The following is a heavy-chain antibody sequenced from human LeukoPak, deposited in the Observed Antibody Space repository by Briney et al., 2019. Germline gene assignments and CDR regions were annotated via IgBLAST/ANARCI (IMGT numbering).Heavy chain of an antibody. CDR3: ARGGGIAAAGIIY. Sequence: ASVKVSCKASGYTFTGYYMHWVRQAPGQGLEWMGWINPNSGGTNYAQKFQGRATMTRDTSISTAYMELSRLRSDDTAVYYCARGGGIAAAGIIYWGQGTLVTVSS. CDR1: GYTFTGYY. CDR2: INPNSGGT. D-gene: IGHD6-13*01. J-gene: IGHJ4*02. V-gene: IGHV1-2*02.